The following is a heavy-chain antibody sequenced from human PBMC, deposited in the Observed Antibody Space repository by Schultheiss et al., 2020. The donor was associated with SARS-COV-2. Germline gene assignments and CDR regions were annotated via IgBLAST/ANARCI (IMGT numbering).Heavy chain of an antibody. D-gene: IGHD2-21*02. CDR3: AKDLYWHIVVVTNMDV. CDR2: ISSSSSTI. V-gene: IGHV3-48*04. Sequence: GGSLRLSCAVSGGSISSSNWWSWVRQAPGKGLEWVSYISSSSSTIYYADSVKGRFTISRDNAKNSLYLQMNSLRAEDTAVYYCAKDLYWHIVVVTNMDVWGQGTTVTVSS. CDR1: GGSISSSN. J-gene: IGHJ6*02.